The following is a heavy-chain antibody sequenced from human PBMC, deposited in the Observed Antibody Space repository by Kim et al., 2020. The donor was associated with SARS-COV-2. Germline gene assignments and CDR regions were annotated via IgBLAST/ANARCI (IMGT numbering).Heavy chain of an antibody. CDR3: ARSDIWAANDY. CDR2: T. V-gene: IGHV1-2*02. D-gene: IGHD3-16*01. J-gene: IGHJ4*02. Sequence: TSDAQKFPGRVTMTRETSTNTAYMELSRLRSDDTALYYCARSDIWAANDYWGQGTLVTVSS.